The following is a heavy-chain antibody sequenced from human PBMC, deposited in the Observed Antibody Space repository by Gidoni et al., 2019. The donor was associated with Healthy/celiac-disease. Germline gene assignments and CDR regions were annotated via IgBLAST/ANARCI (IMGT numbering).Heavy chain of an antibody. V-gene: IGHV1-46*01. CDR2: INPSGGST. D-gene: IGHD6-6*01. CDR1: GYTFTSSY. CDR3: ASGRPRYSSSPYYYYGMDV. J-gene: IGHJ6*02. Sequence: QVQLVQSGAEVKKPGASVKVSCKASGYTFTSSYMPWVRQAPGQGLEWMGIINPSGGSTSYAQKFQGRVTMTRDTSTSTVYMELSSLRSEDTAVYYCASGRPRYSSSPYYYYGMDVWGQGTTVTVSS.